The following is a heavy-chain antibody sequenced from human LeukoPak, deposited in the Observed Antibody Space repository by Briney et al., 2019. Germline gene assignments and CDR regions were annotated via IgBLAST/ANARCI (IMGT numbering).Heavy chain of an antibody. J-gene: IGHJ4*02. CDR3: ARRFDS. CDR1: GFTFSNYN. Sequence: GGSLRLSCAASGFTFSNYNMNRVRQAPGKGLEWVSHITSSSTIYYADSVKGRFTISRDNAKNSLYLQMNSLRDEDTAVYYCARRFDSWGQGTLVTVSS. CDR2: ITSSSTI. V-gene: IGHV3-48*02.